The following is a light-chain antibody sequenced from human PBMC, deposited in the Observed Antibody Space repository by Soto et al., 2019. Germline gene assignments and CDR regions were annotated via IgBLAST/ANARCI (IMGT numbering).Light chain of an antibody. CDR2: GAS. V-gene: IGKV1-16*01. J-gene: IGKJ1*01. CDR1: QGIKSY. CDR3: QQYNSFRA. Sequence: TLSPSALSAPVGDTVTIACRASQGIKSYLDWYQQKPGKAPKLLISGASSLQSGIPSRFSGSGSGTEFTLTISSLQPDDFATYYCQQYNSFRAFGQGTKVDIK.